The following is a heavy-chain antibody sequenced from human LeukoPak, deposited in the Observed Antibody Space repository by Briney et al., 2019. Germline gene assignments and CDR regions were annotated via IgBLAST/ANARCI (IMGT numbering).Heavy chain of an antibody. CDR3: VRDHSGNWFDP. D-gene: IGHD1-26*01. V-gene: IGHV1-18*01. CDR1: GYTFTSYD. J-gene: IGHJ5*02. CDR2: ISTYNGNT. Sequence: ASVKVSCKASGYTFTSYDISWVRQAPGQGLEWMGWISTYNGNTSYAQKLQGRVTMTTDTITTTAYMELRSLRSDDTAVYYCVRDHSGNWFDPWGQGTLVTVSS.